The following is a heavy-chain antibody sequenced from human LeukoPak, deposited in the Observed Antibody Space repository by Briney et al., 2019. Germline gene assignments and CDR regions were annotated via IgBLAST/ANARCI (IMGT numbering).Heavy chain of an antibody. CDR2: IDWDDDK. Sequence: LRLSCAVSGFTFSSYAMSWVRQAPGKALEWLARIDWDDDKHFSTSLKTRLTISKDTSKNQVVLTMTNMDPVDTATYYCARTIGYCIGGSCYYFDYWGQGTLVTVSS. J-gene: IGHJ4*02. V-gene: IGHV2-70*19. CDR1: GFTFSSYAM. CDR3: ARTIGYCIGGSCYYFDY. D-gene: IGHD2-15*01.